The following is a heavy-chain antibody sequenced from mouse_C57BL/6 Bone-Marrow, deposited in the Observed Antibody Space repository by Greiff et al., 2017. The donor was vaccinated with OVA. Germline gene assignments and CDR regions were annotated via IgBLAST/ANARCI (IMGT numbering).Heavy chain of an antibody. D-gene: IGHD2-3*01. Sequence: QVQLQQPGAELVRPGTSVKLSCKASGYTFTSYWMHWVKPRPGQGLAWIGVLDPSDSYTNYNQKFKGKATLTVDTSSSTAYMQLSSLTSEDSAVYYCARDGYYDYAMDYWGQGTSVTVSS. J-gene: IGHJ4*01. CDR3: ARDGYYDYAMDY. CDR1: GYTFTSYW. CDR2: LDPSDSYT. V-gene: IGHV1-59*01.